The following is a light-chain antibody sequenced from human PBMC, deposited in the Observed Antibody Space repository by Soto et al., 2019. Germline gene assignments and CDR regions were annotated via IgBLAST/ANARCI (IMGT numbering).Light chain of an antibody. J-gene: IGKJ1*01. CDR2: QTS. CDR1: QYINTR. Sequence: EIVLTQSPATLSSFPGDRVTRSCRASQYINTRLAWYQHRPGQAPRLLIYQTSIRAAGIPARFSASGSGTDFTLTISDVQPEDFALYYCHQRQSWPRTFGQGTKVDI. V-gene: IGKV3-11*01. CDR3: HQRQSWPRT.